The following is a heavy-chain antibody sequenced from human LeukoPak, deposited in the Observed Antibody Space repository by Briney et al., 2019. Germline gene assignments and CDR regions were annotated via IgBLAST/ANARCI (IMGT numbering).Heavy chain of an antibody. D-gene: IGHD2-15*01. CDR1: GFTFSNYM. Sequence: PGGSLRLSCAASGFTFSNYMMSWIRQAPGKGLEWVSYISSSSSYTNYADSVKGRFTISRDNAKNSLYLQMNSLRAEDTAVYYCASGVKCSGGSCYYFDYWGQGNLVTVSS. CDR3: ASGVKCSGGSCYYFDY. V-gene: IGHV3-11*06. J-gene: IGHJ4*02. CDR2: ISSSSSYT.